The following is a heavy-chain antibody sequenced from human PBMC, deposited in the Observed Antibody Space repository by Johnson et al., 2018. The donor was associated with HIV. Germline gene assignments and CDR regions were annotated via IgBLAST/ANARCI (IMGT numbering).Heavy chain of an antibody. CDR3: AKERMGLAYCGGDCWEDAFDI. J-gene: IGHJ3*02. Sequence: VQLVESGGGLVQPGGSLRLSCAASGFTFSSYAMHWVRQAPGKGLAYVSAISSNWGSTYYANSVKGGFTISRDNSKNTLYRQMNSLRAEDTAVYYCAKERMGLAYCGGDCWEDAFDIWGQGTMVTVSS. V-gene: IGHV3-64*01. CDR2: ISSNWGST. D-gene: IGHD2-21*01. CDR1: GFTFSSYA.